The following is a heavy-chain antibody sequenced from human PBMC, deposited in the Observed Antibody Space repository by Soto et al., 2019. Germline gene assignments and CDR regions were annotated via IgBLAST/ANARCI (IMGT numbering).Heavy chain of an antibody. CDR3: ARVAYCGGDCYSED. CDR1: GFTFSDYW. D-gene: IGHD2-21*01. Sequence: EVHLVESGGGLVQPGGSLRLSCAASGFTFSDYWMHWVRQAPGKGLVWVSRINGDGGTTNYADSVKGRFSISRDNAKNTVYLQMNSLRAEDTAVYYCARVAYCGGDCYSEDWGQGTLVTVSS. V-gene: IGHV3-74*01. J-gene: IGHJ4*02. CDR2: INGDGGTT.